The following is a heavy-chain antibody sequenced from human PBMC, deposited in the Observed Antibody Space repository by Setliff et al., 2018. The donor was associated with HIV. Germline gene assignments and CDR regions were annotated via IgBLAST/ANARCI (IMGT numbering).Heavy chain of an antibody. CDR1: GFTFSDFS. CDR2: ISSSDNTM. V-gene: IGHV3-11*01. D-gene: IGHD4-17*01. Sequence: GGSLRLSCAASGFTFSDFSMSWIRQAPGKGLEWISYISSSDNTMYYADSVKGRFTISRDNAKNSLFLQLNSLRAEDTAVYYCARDPPGYGDSKDYWGQGKLVTVSS. CDR3: ARDPPGYGDSKDY. J-gene: IGHJ4*02.